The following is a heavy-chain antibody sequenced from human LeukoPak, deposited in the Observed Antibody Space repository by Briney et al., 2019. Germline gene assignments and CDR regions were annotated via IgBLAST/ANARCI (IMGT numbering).Heavy chain of an antibody. V-gene: IGHV3-7*01. CDR1: GFTFSSSW. D-gene: IGHD2-15*01. Sequence: GGSLRLSCAASGFTFSSSWMSWVRQAPGKGLEWVANIKQDGSEKYYVDSVKGRFTISRDNAKNSLYLQMNSLRAEDTAVYYCAALGYCSGGSCYASFDYWGQGTLVTVSS. CDR2: IKQDGSEK. CDR3: AALGYCSGGSCYASFDY. J-gene: IGHJ4*02.